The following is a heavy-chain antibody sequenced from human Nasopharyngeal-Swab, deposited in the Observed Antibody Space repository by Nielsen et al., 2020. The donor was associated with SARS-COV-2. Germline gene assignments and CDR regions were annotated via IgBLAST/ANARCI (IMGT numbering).Heavy chain of an antibody. D-gene: IGHD6-13*01. Sequence: GGSLRLSCEASGFTFSSYAMHWVRQAPGKGLEWVAVISYDGSNKYYADSVKGRFTISRDNSKNTLYLQMNSLRAEDTAVYYCAREPNPGIAAAGTHDYWGQGTLVTVSS. CDR1: GFTFSSYA. CDR3: AREPNPGIAAAGTHDY. CDR2: ISYDGSNK. V-gene: IGHV3-30-3*01. J-gene: IGHJ4*02.